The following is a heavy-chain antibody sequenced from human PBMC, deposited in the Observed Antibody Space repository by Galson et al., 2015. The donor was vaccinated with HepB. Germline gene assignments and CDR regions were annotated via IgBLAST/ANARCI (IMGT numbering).Heavy chain of an antibody. CDR1: GFTFSSYA. D-gene: IGHD6-13*01. J-gene: IGHJ6*02. CDR3: ARDFREQQLVAYYYYGMDV. Sequence: SLRLSCAASGFTFSSYAMHWVRQAPGKGLEWVAVISYDGSNKYYADSVKGRFTISRDNSKNTLYLQMNSLRAEDTAVYYCARDFREQQLVAYYYYGMDVWGQGTTVTVSS. V-gene: IGHV3-30*04. CDR2: ISYDGSNK.